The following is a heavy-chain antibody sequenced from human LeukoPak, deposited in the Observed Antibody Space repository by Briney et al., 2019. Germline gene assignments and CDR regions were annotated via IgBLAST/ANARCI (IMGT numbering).Heavy chain of an antibody. CDR3: SRRASGYYGMDV. J-gene: IGHJ6*02. D-gene: IGHD1-14*01. CDR1: GGSIRSYY. V-gene: IGHV4-59*08. Sequence: PSETLSLTCTVSGGSIRSYYWSWIRQPPGKGLEWIGYIYYSGSTNYNPSLKSRVTISVDTSKNQFSLKVSSVTAADTAVYYCSRRASGYYGMDVWGQGTTVTVSS. CDR2: IYYSGST.